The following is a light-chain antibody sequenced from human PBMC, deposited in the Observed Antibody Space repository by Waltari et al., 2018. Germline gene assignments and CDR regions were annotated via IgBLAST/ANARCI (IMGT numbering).Light chain of an antibody. Sequence: EIVLTQSQGTLSLSPGDRATLSCRASQSVSRSLAWYQQKPGQAPRLLIYGASTRATGIPERFSGGGSGTDFSLTISRLEPEDFAVYYCQHYVSLPATFGQGTKVEIK. CDR3: QHYVSLPAT. V-gene: IGKV3-20*01. CDR1: QSVSRS. CDR2: GAS. J-gene: IGKJ1*01.